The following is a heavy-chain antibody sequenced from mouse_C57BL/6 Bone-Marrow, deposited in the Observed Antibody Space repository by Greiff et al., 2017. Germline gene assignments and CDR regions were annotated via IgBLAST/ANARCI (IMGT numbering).Heavy chain of an antibody. J-gene: IGHJ3*01. CDR2: IDPETGGT. CDR1: GYTFTDYE. Sequence: VKLQQSGAELVRPGASVTLSCKASGYTFTDYEMHWVQQTPVHGLEWIGAIDPETGGTAYTQKFKGKAILTADKSSSTAYMELRSMTSEDSAVYYCTRNYDYGEFAYWGQGTLVTVSA. V-gene: IGHV1-15*01. D-gene: IGHD2-4*01. CDR3: TRNYDYGEFAY.